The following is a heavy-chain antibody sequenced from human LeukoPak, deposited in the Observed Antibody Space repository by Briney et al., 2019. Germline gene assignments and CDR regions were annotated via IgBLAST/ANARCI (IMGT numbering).Heavy chain of an antibody. D-gene: IGHD6-19*01. CDR3: ARGSSGWYRGYYGMDV. CDR2: IYSGGST. V-gene: IGHV3-66*01. J-gene: IGHJ6*02. Sequence: GGSLRLSCAASGFTVSSNYMSWVRQAPGKGLEWVSVIYSGGSTYYADSVKGRFTISRDNSKNTLYLQMNSLRAEDTAVYYCARGSSGWYRGYYGMDVWGQGTTVTVSS. CDR1: GFTVSSNY.